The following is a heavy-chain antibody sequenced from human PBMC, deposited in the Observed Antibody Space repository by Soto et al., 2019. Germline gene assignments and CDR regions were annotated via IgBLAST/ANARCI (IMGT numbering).Heavy chain of an antibody. J-gene: IGHJ2*01. CDR2: ISYDGSNK. V-gene: IGHV3-30*18. CDR1: GFTFSSYG. CDR3: AKSNIDGYSEMYFDL. Sequence: GGSLRLSCAASGFTFSSYGMHWVRQAPGKGLEWVAVISYDGSNKYYADSVKGRFTISRDNSKNTLYLQMNSLRAEDTAVYYCAKSNIDGYSEMYFDLWGRGTLVTVSS. D-gene: IGHD2-15*01.